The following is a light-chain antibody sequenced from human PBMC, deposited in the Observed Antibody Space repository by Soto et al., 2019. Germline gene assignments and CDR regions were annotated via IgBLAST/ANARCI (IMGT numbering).Light chain of an antibody. CDR3: SSYTSDNAVV. J-gene: IGLJ2*01. V-gene: IGLV2-14*03. Sequence: QSALTQPASVSGSPGQSITISCTGTSSDVGVSNYVSWYQQHPGKAPKLMIYDVGNRPSGVSNRFSGSKSGNTASLTISGLQADDEADYYCSSYTSDNAVVFGGGTKLTVL. CDR2: DVG. CDR1: SSDVGVSNY.